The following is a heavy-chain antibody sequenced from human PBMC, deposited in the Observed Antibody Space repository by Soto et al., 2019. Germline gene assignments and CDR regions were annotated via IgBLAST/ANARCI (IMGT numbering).Heavy chain of an antibody. J-gene: IGHJ4*02. D-gene: IGHD6-13*01. CDR3: ARIAAGTVDY. CDR1: GGSFSGYY. V-gene: IGHV4-34*01. Sequence: PSETLSLTCAVYGGSFSGYYWSWIRQPPGKGLEWIGEINHSGSANYNPSLKSRVTISVDTSKNQFSLKLSSVTAADTAVYYCARIAAGTVDYWGQGTLVTVSS. CDR2: INHSGSA.